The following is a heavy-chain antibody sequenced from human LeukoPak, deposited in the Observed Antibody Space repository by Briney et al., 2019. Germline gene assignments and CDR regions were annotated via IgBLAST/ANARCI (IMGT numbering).Heavy chain of an antibody. V-gene: IGHV4-31*03. J-gene: IGHJ3*01. Sequence: SETLSLACTVSGGSISSGGYYKSWIRQHPGKGLEWIGYIYYSGSTYYNPSLKSRVTISVDTSKNQFSLKLSSVTAADTAVYYCARDKDYVWGSYPITWGQGTMVTVSS. CDR2: IYYSGST. CDR1: GGSISSGGYY. D-gene: IGHD3-16*01. CDR3: ARDKDYVWGSYPIT.